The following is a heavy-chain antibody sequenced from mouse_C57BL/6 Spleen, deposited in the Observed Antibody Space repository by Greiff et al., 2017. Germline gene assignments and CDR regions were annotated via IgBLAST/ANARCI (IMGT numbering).Heavy chain of an antibody. CDR2: IDPSDSYT. D-gene: IGHD4-1*01. CDR3: ARRELGAWFAY. Sequence: QVQLKQPGAELVMPGASVKLSCKASGYTFTSYWMHWVKQRPGQGLEWIGEIDPSDSYTNYNQKFKGKSTLTVDKSSSTAYMQLSSLTSEDSAVYYCARRELGAWFAYWGQGTLVTVSA. CDR1: GYTFTSYW. V-gene: IGHV1-69*01. J-gene: IGHJ3*01.